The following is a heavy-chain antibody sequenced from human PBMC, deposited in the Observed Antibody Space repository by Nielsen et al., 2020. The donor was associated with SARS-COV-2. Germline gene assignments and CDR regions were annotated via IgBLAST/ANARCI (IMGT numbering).Heavy chain of an antibody. CDR1: GFTFSDYY. Sequence: GESLKISCAASGFTFSDYYLSWIRQAPGKGLQWVSYISSSGSTIYYADSVKSRFTISRDNAKNSLYLQMNSLRAEDTAVYYCARASSVAVADYWGQGTLVTVSS. D-gene: IGHD6-19*01. J-gene: IGHJ4*02. CDR2: ISSSGSTI. V-gene: IGHV3-11*01. CDR3: ARASSVAVADY.